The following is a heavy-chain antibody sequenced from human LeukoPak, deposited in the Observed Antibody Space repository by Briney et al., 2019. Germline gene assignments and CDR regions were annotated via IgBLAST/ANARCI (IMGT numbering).Heavy chain of an antibody. CDR3: ARDPYGDLQFDFFDF. Sequence: GGSLRLSCAASGFIFSNFEMNWVRQTTGKGLEWVSYISGSGDAIYYADSVRGRFTISRDNAKNSLYLQMNILRAEDTAVYYCARDPYGDLQFDFFDFWGQGTLVAVSS. CDR2: ISGSGDAI. D-gene: IGHD4-17*01. CDR1: GFIFSNFE. V-gene: IGHV3-48*03. J-gene: IGHJ4*02.